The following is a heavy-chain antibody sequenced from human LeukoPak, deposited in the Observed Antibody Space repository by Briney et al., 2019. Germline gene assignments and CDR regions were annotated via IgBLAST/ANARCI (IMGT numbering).Heavy chain of an antibody. D-gene: IGHD6-13*01. CDR1: GFTFSSYG. CDR3: AKDLPVGYSSSRYDH. J-gene: IGHJ5*02. CDR2: IWYDGSNK. Sequence: SGGSLRLSCAASGFTFSSYGMHWVRQAPGKGLEGVAVIWYDGSNKYYADSVKGRFTISRDNSKNTLYLQMNSLRAEDTAVYYCAKDLPVGYSSSRYDHWGQGTLVTVSS. V-gene: IGHV3-33*06.